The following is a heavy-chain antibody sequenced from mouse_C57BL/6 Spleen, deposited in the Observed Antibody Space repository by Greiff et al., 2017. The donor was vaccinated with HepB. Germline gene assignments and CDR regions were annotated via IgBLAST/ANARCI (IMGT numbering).Heavy chain of an antibody. CDR3: ARAEGGWFAY. Sequence: VQLQQSGPELVKPGASVKISCTASGYAFSSSWMNWVKQRPGKGLEWIGRIYPGDGDTNYNGKFKGKATLNADKSSSTAYMQLSSLTSEDSAVYFCARAEGGWFAYWGQGTLVTVSA. CDR1: GYAFSSSW. CDR2: IYPGDGDT. J-gene: IGHJ3*01. V-gene: IGHV1-82*01.